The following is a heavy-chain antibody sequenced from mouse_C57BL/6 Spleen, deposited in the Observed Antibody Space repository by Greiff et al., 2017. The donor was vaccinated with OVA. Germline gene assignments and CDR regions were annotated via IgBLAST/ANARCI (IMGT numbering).Heavy chain of an antibody. CDR2: IYPGGGYT. D-gene: IGHD2-4*01. CDR3: ARSIYDYGGYFDY. J-gene: IGHJ2*01. CDR1: GYTFTNYW. Sequence: QVQLQQSGAELVRPGTSVKMSCKASGYTFTNYWIGWAKQRPGHGLEWIGDIYPGGGYTNYNEKFKGKATLTADKSSSTAYMQFSSLTSEDSAIYYCARSIYDYGGYFDYWGQGTTLTVSS. V-gene: IGHV1-63*01.